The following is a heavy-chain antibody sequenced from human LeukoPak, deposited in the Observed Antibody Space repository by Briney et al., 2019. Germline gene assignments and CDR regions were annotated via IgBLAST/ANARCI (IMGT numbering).Heavy chain of an antibody. J-gene: IGHJ4*02. V-gene: IGHV4-59*01. CDR2: IYYSGGT. Sequence: SETLSLTCTVSGGSISSYYWSWIRQPPGKGLEWIGYIYYSGGTNYNPSLKSRVTISVDTSKNQFSLKLSSVTAADTAVYYCARWDSSYFDYWGQGTLVTVSS. CDR3: ARWDSSYFDY. CDR1: GGSISSYY. D-gene: IGHD6-13*01.